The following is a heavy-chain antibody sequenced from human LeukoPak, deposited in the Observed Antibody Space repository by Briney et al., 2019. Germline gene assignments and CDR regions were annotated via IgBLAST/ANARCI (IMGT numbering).Heavy chain of an antibody. D-gene: IGHD1-26*01. Sequence: ASVKVSRKASGYTFTSYGISWVRQAPGQGLEWMGWISAYNGNTNYAQKLQGRVTMTTDTSTSTAYMELRSLRSDDTAVYYCARAGSGSSGVRPGKNAFDIWGQGTMVTVSS. V-gene: IGHV1-18*01. J-gene: IGHJ3*02. CDR1: GYTFTSYG. CDR2: ISAYNGNT. CDR3: ARAGSGSSGVRPGKNAFDI.